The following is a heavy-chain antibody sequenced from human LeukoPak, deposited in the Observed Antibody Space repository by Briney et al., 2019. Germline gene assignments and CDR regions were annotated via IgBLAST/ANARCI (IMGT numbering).Heavy chain of an antibody. D-gene: IGHD4-11*01. CDR2: ISGYNGNT. CDR3: ASSSDYLRLPPDY. CDR1: GYTFTSYG. Sequence: ASVKVSCKSSGYTFTSYGISWLRQAPGQGLEWVGWISGYNGNTNYAQKLQGRVTMTTDTSTSTAYMELRSLRSDDTAVYYCASSSDYLRLPPDYWGQGTLVTVSS. J-gene: IGHJ4*02. V-gene: IGHV1-18*01.